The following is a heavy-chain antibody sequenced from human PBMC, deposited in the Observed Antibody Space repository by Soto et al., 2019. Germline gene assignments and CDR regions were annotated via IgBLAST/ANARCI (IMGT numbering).Heavy chain of an antibody. D-gene: IGHD2-8*02. CDR2: IYYSGST. Sequence: SETLSLTCTVSGGSISSGGYYWSWIRQHPGKGLEWIGYIYYSGSTYYKPSLKSRVTISVDTSKNQFSLKLSSVTAAYTAVYYCARDLSGGSDYWGQGTLVTVSS. J-gene: IGHJ4*02. V-gene: IGHV4-31*03. CDR1: GGSISSGGYY. CDR3: ARDLSGGSDY.